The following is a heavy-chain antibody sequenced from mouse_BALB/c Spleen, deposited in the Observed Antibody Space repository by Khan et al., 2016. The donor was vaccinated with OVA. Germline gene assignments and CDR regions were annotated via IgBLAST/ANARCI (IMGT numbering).Heavy chain of an antibody. CDR1: GYTFTDYV. CDR2: IYPYNDDT. CDR3: GRSATDYYTVDS. J-gene: IGHJ4*01. V-gene: IGHV1S136*01. D-gene: IGHD1-1*01. Sequence: EVQLQESGPELVQPGASVKMSCKTSGYTFTDYVMHWVKQKPGQGLEWIGYIYPYNDDTESTERFRGKATLTLDKSSTTAYMELNSLTSADSAVYYCGRSATDYYTVDSWGQGTSVTGSS.